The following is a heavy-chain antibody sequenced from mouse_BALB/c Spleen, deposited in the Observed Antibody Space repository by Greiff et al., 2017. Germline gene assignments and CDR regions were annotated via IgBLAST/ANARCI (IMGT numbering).Heavy chain of an antibody. CDR1: GFSLTGYG. D-gene: IGHD3-3*01. J-gene: IGHJ2*01. CDR2: IWGDGST. V-gene: IGHV2-6-7*01. CDR3: AREDGQSPFDY. Sequence: QVQLKQSGPGLVAPSQSLSITCTVSGFSLTGYGVNWVRQPPGKGLEWLGMIWGDGSTDYNSALKSRLSISKDNSKSQVFLKMNSLQTDDTARYYCAREDGQSPFDYWGQGTTLTVSS.